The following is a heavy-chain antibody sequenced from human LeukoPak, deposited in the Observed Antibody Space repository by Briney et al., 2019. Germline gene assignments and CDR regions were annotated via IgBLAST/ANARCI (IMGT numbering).Heavy chain of an antibody. CDR2: INPDGRDT. D-gene: IGHD2-21*02. CDR1: GFTVSSSF. CDR3: TSWGDTTAEYFQR. J-gene: IGHJ1*01. V-gene: IGHV3-7*01. Sequence: GGSLRLSCAASGFTVSSSFIYWVRRAPGKGLEWVAHINPDGRDTYYVDSVKGRFTISRDNAQNSMYLQMNSLRVEDTAVYYCTSWGDTTAEYFQRWGQGTLVTVSS.